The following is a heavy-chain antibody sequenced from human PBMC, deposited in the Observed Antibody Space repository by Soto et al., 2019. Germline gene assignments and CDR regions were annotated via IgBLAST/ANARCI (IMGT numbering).Heavy chain of an antibody. CDR1: GGSFSGYY. Sequence: PSETLSLTCAVYGGSFSGYYWSWIRQPPGKGLEWIGEINHSGSTNYNPSLKSRVTISVDTSKNQFSLKLSSVTAADTAVYYCARGGSGFWSGYDNYYYYYMDVWGKGTTVTVS. V-gene: IGHV4-34*01. J-gene: IGHJ6*03. CDR3: ARGGSGFWSGYDNYYYYYMDV. CDR2: INHSGST. D-gene: IGHD3-3*01.